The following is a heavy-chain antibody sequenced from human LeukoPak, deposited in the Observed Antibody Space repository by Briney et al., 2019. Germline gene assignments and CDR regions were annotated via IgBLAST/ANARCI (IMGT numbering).Heavy chain of an antibody. D-gene: IGHD6-19*01. V-gene: IGHV3-9*01. CDR1: GLTFDVYA. Sequence: PGRSLRLSCAASGLTFDVYAVHWVRQAPGEGLEWVSGITWSNGEIAYADSVKGRFTISRDNAKNSLYLQMNSLRTEDTAVYYCAKSLRNGSGWASDYWGQGTLVTVSS. CDR3: AKSLRNGSGWASDY. CDR2: ITWSNGEI. J-gene: IGHJ4*02.